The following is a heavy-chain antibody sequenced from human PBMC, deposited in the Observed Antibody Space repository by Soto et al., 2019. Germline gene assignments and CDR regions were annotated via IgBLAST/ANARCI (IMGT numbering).Heavy chain of an antibody. CDR3: ARGKNARITIFGVVKKRYNWFDP. CDR2: MNPNSGNT. CDR1: GYTFTSYD. Sequence: ASVTVSCKTSGYTFTSYDVSWVRQATGQGLEWMGWMNPNSGNTGYAQKFQGRVTMTRNTSISTAYMELSSLRSEDTAVYYCARGKNARITIFGVVKKRYNWFDPWGQGTLVTVSS. D-gene: IGHD3-3*01. V-gene: IGHV1-8*01. J-gene: IGHJ5*02.